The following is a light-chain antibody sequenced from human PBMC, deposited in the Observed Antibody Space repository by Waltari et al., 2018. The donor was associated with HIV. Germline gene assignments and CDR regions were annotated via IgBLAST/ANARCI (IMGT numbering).Light chain of an antibody. CDR1: SGYTAYA. CDR2: VTSDGSY. CDR3: QTWDTGIRV. Sequence: QLVLTQSASASASLGASVKLTCTLSSGYTAYAIAWHQQQAEKGPRYLMKVTSDGSYSRGDGIPDRFSGSSSEAERYLTISSLQSEDEADYYCQTWDTGIRVFGGGTKLTVL. J-gene: IGLJ3*02. V-gene: IGLV4-69*01.